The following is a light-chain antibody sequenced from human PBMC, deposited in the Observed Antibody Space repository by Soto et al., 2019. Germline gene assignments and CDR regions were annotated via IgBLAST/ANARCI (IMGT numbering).Light chain of an antibody. Sequence: EIVLTQSPGTLSLSPGERATLSCRASQSVSSSYLAWYQQKPGQAPRLLIYGASSRATGIPDRFSGSGSGNEFNLTISRLEPEDSDVYYCQQYGSSPQTFGQGTKVEIK. CDR1: QSVSSSY. V-gene: IGKV3-20*01. CDR3: QQYGSSPQT. J-gene: IGKJ1*01. CDR2: GAS.